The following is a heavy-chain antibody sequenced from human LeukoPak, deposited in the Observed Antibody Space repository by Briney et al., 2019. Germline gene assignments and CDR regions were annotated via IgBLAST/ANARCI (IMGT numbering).Heavy chain of an antibody. V-gene: IGHV1-2*02. Sequence: ASVKVSCKASGYTFTGYYMHWVRQRPGQGLEWMGGINPNTGDTNYAQKFQGRVTMTRDTSISAAYMELSRLTSGDTAVYYCARDRCTSGICYSLISFDYWGQGILVTVSS. CDR3: ARDRCTSGICYSLISFDY. CDR2: INPNTGDT. J-gene: IGHJ4*02. CDR1: GYTFTGYY. D-gene: IGHD2-15*01.